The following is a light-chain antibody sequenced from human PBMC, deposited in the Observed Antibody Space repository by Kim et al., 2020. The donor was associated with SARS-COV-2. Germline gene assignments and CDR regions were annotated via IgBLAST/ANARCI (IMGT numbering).Light chain of an antibody. CDR1: QSISNY. Sequence: PPGKRATLSCRASQSISNYLAWYQHEPGQAPRLLIYGASNRATGIPARFSGSGSGTDFTLTISSLEPEDFAVYYCQQRANWPPITFGQGTRLEIK. V-gene: IGKV3-11*01. J-gene: IGKJ5*01. CDR2: GAS. CDR3: QQRANWPPIT.